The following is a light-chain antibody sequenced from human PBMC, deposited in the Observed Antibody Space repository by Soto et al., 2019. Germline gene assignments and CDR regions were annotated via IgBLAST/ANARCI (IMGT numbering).Light chain of an antibody. V-gene: IGLV2-23*01. Sequence: QSVLTQPASVSGSPGQSITISCTGTSSDVGSYNLVSWYQQHPGTAPELIIYEASQRPSGVSDRFSASKSGNTASLTISGLQAEDEAHYYCCSYAGSATWVFGGGTKLTVL. CDR3: CSYAGSATWV. J-gene: IGLJ3*02. CDR2: EAS. CDR1: SSDVGSYNL.